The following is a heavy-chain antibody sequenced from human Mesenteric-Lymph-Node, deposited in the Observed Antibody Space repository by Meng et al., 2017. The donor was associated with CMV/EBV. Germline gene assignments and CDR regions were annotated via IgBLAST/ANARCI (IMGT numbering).Heavy chain of an antibody. CDR3: AREDYDFWSGYTDY. CDR1: GFTFSDYY. CDR2: ISSSSSYI. D-gene: IGHD3-3*01. V-gene: IGHV3-11*05. Sequence: GESLRLSCAASGFTFSDYYMSWIRQAPGKGLEWVSSISSSSSYIYYADSVKGRFTISRDNAKNSLYLQMNSLRAEDTAVYYCAREDYDFWSGYTDYWGQGTLVTVSS. J-gene: IGHJ4*02.